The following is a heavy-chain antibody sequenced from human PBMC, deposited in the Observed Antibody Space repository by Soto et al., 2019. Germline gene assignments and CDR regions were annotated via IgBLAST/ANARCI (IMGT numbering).Heavy chain of an antibody. CDR1: GFTFSSYA. Sequence: EVQLLESGGGLVQPGGSLRLSCAAAGFTFSSYAMSWVRQAPWKGLEWVSGINTSGGSTYYADSVKGRFTISRDNSKNTLYLQMNSLRAEDTAVYYCAKDQQRVVIAAGFDPWGQGTLVTVSS. CDR3: AKDQQRVVIAAGFDP. J-gene: IGHJ5*02. V-gene: IGHV3-23*01. D-gene: IGHD2-15*01. CDR2: INTSGGST.